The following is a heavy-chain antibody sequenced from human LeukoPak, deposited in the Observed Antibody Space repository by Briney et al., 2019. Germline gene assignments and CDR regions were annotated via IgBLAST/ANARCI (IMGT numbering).Heavy chain of an antibody. Sequence: ASVKVSCKASGYTFTKYYIYWVRQAPGQGLEWMGIINPSDRSTIYAQKFQGRVTMTSDTSTSTVYMELSSLRSEDTAVYYCARDREKTGYYFDYWGQGTLVTVSS. V-gene: IGHV1-46*01. D-gene: IGHD3-9*01. CDR2: INPSDRST. J-gene: IGHJ4*02. CDR1: GYTFTKYY. CDR3: ARDREKTGYYFDY.